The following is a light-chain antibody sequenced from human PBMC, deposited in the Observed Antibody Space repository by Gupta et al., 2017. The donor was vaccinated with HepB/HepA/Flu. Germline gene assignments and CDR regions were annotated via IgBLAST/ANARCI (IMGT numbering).Light chain of an antibody. Sequence: LTQPPPESESPGLSATISCTVTSSDVGGYNSVSWYQHHPGKAPKLMIYDVNKRPSGVPDRFSGSKSGNTASLTISGRQAEDEADYHCLSYAGDASYVFGAGTKFTVL. V-gene: IGLV2-11*01. J-gene: IGLJ1*01. CDR2: DVN. CDR1: SSDVGGYNS. CDR3: LSYAGDASYV.